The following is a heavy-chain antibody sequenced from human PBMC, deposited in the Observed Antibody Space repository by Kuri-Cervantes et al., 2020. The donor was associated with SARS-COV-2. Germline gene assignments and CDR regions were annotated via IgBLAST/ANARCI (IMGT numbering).Heavy chain of an antibody. CDR3: ARVLRTASFDF. Sequence: GSLRLSCSVSGGSISSRNFYWGWIRQPPGKGLEWIGNIYCSGSTYYSPSLKSRVTISMDTSKDQFSLKLSSVTAADTAVYYCARVLRTASFDFWGQGTLVTVSS. V-gene: IGHV4-39*01. D-gene: IGHD3-16*01. CDR1: GGSISSRNFY. J-gene: IGHJ4*02. CDR2: IYCSGST.